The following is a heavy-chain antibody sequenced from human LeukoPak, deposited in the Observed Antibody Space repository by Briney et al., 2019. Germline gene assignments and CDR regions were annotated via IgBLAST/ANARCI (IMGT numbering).Heavy chain of an antibody. CDR3: ARAAYYDFWSGQIPWFDP. J-gene: IGHJ5*02. Sequence: SETLSLTCTVSGGSISSYYWSWIRQPPGKGLEWIGYIYYSGSTSYNPSLKSRVTISVDTSKNQFSLKLSSVTAADTAVYYCARAAYYDFWSGQIPWFDPWGQGTLVTVSS. CDR2: IYYSGST. CDR1: GGSISSYY. D-gene: IGHD3-3*01. V-gene: IGHV4-59*01.